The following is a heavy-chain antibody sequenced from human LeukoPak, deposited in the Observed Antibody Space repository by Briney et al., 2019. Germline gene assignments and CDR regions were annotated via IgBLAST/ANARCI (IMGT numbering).Heavy chain of an antibody. CDR3: ARDRPIAVAGKNAFDI. J-gene: IGHJ3*02. D-gene: IGHD6-19*01. CDR2: INPNSGGT. V-gene: IGHV1-2*02. CDR1: GYTFTGYH. Sequence: ASVNDSCKASGYTFTGYHMHWVRQAPGQGLEWMGWINPNSGGTNYAQKFQGRVTMTRDTSISTAYMELSRLRSDDTAVYYCARDRPIAVAGKNAFDIESQGTMVTVSS.